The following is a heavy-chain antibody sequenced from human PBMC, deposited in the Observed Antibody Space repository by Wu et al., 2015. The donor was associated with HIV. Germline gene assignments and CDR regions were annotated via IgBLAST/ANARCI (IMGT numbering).Heavy chain of an antibody. CDR2: ISAYNGNT. D-gene: IGHD2-15*01. CDR1: GYTFTSYG. Sequence: QVQLVQSGAEVKKPGASVKVSCKASGYTFTSYGISWVRQAPGQGLEWMGWISAYNGNTNYAQKLQGRVTMTTDTSTSTAYMELRSLRSDDTAVYYCARDRLLLGYCSGGSCYYMDVWGKGTTGHRLL. CDR3: ARDRLLLGYCSGGSCYYMDV. J-gene: IGHJ6*03. V-gene: IGHV1-18*01.